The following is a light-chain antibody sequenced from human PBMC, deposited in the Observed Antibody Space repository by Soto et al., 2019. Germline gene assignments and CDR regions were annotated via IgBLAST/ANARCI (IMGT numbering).Light chain of an antibody. V-gene: IGLV1-40*01. Sequence: QSVLTQPPSVSGAPGQRVTISCTGSSSNIGAGYDVHWYQQLPGTAPKLLIYGNSNRPSGVPDRFSGSKSGTSASLAITGLQAEDEYDYYCQSYDSSLSGRVVFGGGTKLTVL. CDR1: SSNIGAGYD. CDR3: QSYDSSLSGRVV. J-gene: IGLJ2*01. CDR2: GNS.